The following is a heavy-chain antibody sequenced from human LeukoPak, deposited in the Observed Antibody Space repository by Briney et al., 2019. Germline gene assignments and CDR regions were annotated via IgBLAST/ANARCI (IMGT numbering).Heavy chain of an antibody. V-gene: IGHV5-51*01. CDR3: ASAYYYGSGSYYSNAFDI. J-gene: IGHJ3*02. Sequence: GESLKISCKGFGYSLTSYWIGWVRQMPGKGLEWMGIIYPGDSDTRYSPSFQGQVTISADKSISTAYLQWSSLKASDTATYYCASAYYYGSGSYYSNAFDIWGQGTMVTVSS. D-gene: IGHD3-10*01. CDR1: GYSLTSYW. CDR2: IYPGDSDT.